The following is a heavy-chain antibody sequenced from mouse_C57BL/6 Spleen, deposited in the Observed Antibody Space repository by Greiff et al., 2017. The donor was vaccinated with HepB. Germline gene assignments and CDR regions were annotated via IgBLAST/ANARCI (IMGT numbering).Heavy chain of an antibody. J-gene: IGHJ2*01. V-gene: IGHV1-81*01. D-gene: IGHD1-1*01. CDR2: IYPRSGNT. CDR1: GYTFTSYG. Sequence: QVQLQQSGAELARPGASVKLSCKASGYTFTSYGISWVKQRTGQGLEWIGEIYPRSGNTYYNEKFKGKATLTADKSSSTAYMELRSLTSEDTAVYIYAKLTTFDYWGQGTTLTVSS. CDR3: AKLTTFDY.